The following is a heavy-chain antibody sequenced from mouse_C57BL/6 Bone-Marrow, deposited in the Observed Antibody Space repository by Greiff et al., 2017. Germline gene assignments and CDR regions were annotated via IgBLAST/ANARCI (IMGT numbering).Heavy chain of an antibody. Sequence: QVQLKESGPGLVQPSQSLSITCTVSGFSLTSYGVHWVRQSPGKGLEWLGVIWRGGSTDYNAAFMSRLSITKDNSKSQVFFKMNSLQADDTAIYYCAKNAIYYAVYYYAMDYWGQGTSVTVSS. CDR2: IWRGGST. CDR3: AKNAIYYAVYYYAMDY. V-gene: IGHV2-5*01. J-gene: IGHJ4*01. D-gene: IGHD2-1*01. CDR1: GFSLTSYG.